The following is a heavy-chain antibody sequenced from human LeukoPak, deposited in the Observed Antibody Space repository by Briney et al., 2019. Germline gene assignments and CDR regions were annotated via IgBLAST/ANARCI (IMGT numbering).Heavy chain of an antibody. Sequence: SETLSLTCTVSGGSISSSSYYWGWIRQPTGKGLEWIGSIYYSGSTYYNPSLKSRVTISVDTSKNQFSLKLSSVTAADTAVYYCARSYQLLIRGMNWFDPWGQGTLVTVSS. D-gene: IGHD2-2*01. V-gene: IGHV4-39*07. CDR3: ARSYQLLIRGMNWFDP. J-gene: IGHJ5*02. CDR1: GGSISSSSYY. CDR2: IYYSGST.